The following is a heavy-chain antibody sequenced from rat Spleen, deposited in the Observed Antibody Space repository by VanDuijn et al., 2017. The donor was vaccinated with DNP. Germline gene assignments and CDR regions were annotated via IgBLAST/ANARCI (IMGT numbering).Heavy chain of an antibody. J-gene: IGHJ2*01. Sequence: EVQLQESGPGLVKPSQSLSLTCSVTGYSITSNHKWSWIRKFPGNELEWMGYITNAGNTNYNPSLKSRFTITRATSKNQFFLQVNSVRDEDTATYYCAIQLGVFDYWGQGVMVIVSS. CDR3: AIQLGVFDY. CDR2: ITNAGNT. CDR1: GYSITSNHK. V-gene: IGHV3-3*01. D-gene: IGHD5-1*01.